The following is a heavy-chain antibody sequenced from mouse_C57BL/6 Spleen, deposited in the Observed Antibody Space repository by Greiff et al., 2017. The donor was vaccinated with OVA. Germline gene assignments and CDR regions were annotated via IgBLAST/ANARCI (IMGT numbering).Heavy chain of an antibody. CDR2: IYPGGGYT. V-gene: IGHV1-63*01. Sequence: QVQLQQSGAELVRPGTSVKLSCKASGYTFTNYWIGWAKQRPGHGLEWIGDIYPGGGYTNYNEKFKGKATLTADKSSSTAYMQFSSLTSEDSAIYYCARWGGDPWFAYWGQGTLVTVSA. CDR3: ARWGGDPWFAY. J-gene: IGHJ3*01. CDR1: GYTFTNYW. D-gene: IGHD1-1*02.